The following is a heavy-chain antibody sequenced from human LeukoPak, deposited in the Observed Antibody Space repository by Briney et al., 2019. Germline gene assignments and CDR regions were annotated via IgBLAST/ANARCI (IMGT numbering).Heavy chain of an antibody. V-gene: IGHV3-23*01. J-gene: IGHJ4*02. CDR1: GFTFSSYE. D-gene: IGHD3-22*01. Sequence: GGSLRLSCAASGFTFSSYEMNWVRQAPGKGLEWVSTISGSGDRTYYADSVKGRFTISRDNSKNTLFLHMNSLRAEDTAVYYCAEDRWGISSYYYDSSGYYPFDYWGQGTLVTVSS. CDR2: ISGSGDRT. CDR3: AEDRWGISSYYYDSSGYYPFDY.